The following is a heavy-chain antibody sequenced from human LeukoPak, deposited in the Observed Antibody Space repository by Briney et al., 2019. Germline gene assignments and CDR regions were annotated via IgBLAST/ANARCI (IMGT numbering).Heavy chain of an antibody. CDR1: GFTFSSYA. D-gene: IGHD1-14*01. V-gene: IGHV3-64D*09. J-gene: IGHJ4*02. CDR2: ISSNGGST. CDR3: VKPQPGGGFDY. Sequence: PRRTLRLSCSASGFTFSSYAMHWVRQAPGKGLEYVSAISSNGGSTYYADSVKGRFTISRDNAKTTLYLQMSSLRAEDTAVYYCVKPQPGGGFDYWGQGTLVSVS.